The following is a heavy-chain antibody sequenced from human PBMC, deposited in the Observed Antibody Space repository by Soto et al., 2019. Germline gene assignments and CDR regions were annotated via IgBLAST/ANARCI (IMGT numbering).Heavy chain of an antibody. CDR1: GFTFSSYA. D-gene: IGHD6-13*01. CDR2: ISGSGGST. V-gene: IGHV3-23*01. J-gene: IGHJ3*02. CDR3: AKDPSVYSRPDWAFDI. Sequence: GGSLRLSCAASGFTFSSYAMSWVRQAPGKGLEWVSAISGSGGSTYYADSVKGRFTISRDNSKNTLYLQMNSLRAEDTAVYYCAKDPSVYSRPDWAFDIWGQGTMVTVSS.